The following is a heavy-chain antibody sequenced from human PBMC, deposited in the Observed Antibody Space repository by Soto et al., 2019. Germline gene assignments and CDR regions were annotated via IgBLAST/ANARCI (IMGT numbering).Heavy chain of an antibody. D-gene: IGHD6-19*01. CDR1: GLTFTSYA. V-gene: IGHV3-30-3*01. CDR3: ARRLTSTVSALGY. J-gene: IGHJ4*02. Sequence: QVHLVESGGGVVQAGRSLRLSCTASGLTFTSYAIHWVRQAPGKGLEWVSLISEDGGNKYFAESVRGRFLISRDKSKNTDYLQMNSLRPEDTAVYFCARRLTSTVSALGYWGQGTLVTVSS. CDR2: ISEDGGNK.